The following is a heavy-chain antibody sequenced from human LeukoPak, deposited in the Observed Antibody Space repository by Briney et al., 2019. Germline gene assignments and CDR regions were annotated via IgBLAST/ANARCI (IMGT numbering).Heavy chain of an antibody. CDR1: GGSISSGDYY. V-gene: IGHV4-30-4*08. D-gene: IGHD6-19*01. CDR3: ARTVAVAGPSYWYFDL. CDR2: IYYSGST. J-gene: IGHJ2*01. Sequence: SETLSLTCTVSGGSISSGDYYWSWIRQPPGKGLEWIGYIYYSGSTYYNPSLKSRVTISVDTSKNQFSLKLSSVTAADTAVYYCARTVAVAGPSYWYFDLWGRGTLVTVSS.